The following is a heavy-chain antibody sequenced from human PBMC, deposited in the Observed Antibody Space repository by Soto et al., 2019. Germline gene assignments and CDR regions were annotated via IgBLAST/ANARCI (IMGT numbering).Heavy chain of an antibody. CDR1: GFIFPHHG. V-gene: IGHV1-18*04. J-gene: IGHJ4*02. CDR2: ISGYNGYP. CDR3: ARGSSGALYDY. Sequence: QIYLVPARDEVKKPGASVNVSWKTSGFIFPHHGFSPVRPAPGEGLEEVGWISGYNGYPKYGQRFQGRVTLSTDTSTTTGYMELRNLRSDDTAVYYCARGSSGALYDYWGQGTLLTVSS.